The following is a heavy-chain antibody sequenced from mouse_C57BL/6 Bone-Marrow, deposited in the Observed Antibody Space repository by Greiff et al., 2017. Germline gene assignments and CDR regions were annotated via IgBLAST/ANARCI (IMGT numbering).Heavy chain of an antibody. V-gene: IGHV5-4*01. J-gene: IGHJ4*01. CDR2: ISDGGSYT. CDR1: GFTFSSYA. CDR3: ASSTVVAPMDY. Sequence: EVQGVESGGGLVKPGGCLKLSCAASGFTFSSYAMSWVRQTPEKRLEWVATISDGGSYTYYPDNVKGRFTISRDNAKNNLYLQMSHLKSEDTAMYYCASSTVVAPMDYWGQGTSVTVSS. D-gene: IGHD1-1*01.